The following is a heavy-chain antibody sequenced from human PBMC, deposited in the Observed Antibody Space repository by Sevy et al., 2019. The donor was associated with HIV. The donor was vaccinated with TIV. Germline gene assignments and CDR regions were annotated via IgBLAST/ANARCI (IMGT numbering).Heavy chain of an antibody. Sequence: SETLSLTCTVSGGSVSSGSYYWSWIRQPPGKGLEWIGYTYYSGSTNYNPSLKSRVTISVDTSKNQFSLKLSSVTAADTAVYYCARDSGYWFDPWGQGTLVTVSS. D-gene: IGHD5-12*01. CDR1: GGSVSSGSYY. V-gene: IGHV4-61*01. CDR2: TYYSGST. CDR3: ARDSGYWFDP. J-gene: IGHJ5*02.